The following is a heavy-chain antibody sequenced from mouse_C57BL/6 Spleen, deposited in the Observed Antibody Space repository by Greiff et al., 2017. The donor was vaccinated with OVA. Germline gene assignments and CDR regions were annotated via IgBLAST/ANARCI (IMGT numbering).Heavy chain of an antibody. CDR2: IRNKANGYTT. CDR1: GFTFTDYY. J-gene: IGHJ2*01. V-gene: IGHV7-3*01. Sequence: EVKLMESGGGLVQPGGSLSLSCAASGFTFTDYYMSCVRQPPGKALEWLGFIRNKANGYTTEYSASVKGRFTISRDNSQSILYLQMNALRAEDSATYYCARSPYSNYVPNYFDYWGQGTTLTVSS. D-gene: IGHD2-5*01. CDR3: ARSPYSNYVPNYFDY.